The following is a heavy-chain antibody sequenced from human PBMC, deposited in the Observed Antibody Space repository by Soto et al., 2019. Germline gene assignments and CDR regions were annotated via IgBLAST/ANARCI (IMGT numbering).Heavy chain of an antibody. V-gene: IGHV3-23*01. CDR3: VRRAGGAVVWYYDL. D-gene: IGHD2-21*01. CDR1: GFTFGSYA. Sequence: EVQLLESGGGLVQPGGSLRLSCAASGFTFGSYAMSWVRQAPGKGLEWVSLISGTGDSSEYANSVKGRFTISRDNSNNTLYLQMTNVRGEDTAVYYCVRRAGGAVVWYYDLWGRGSLVNVFS. J-gene: IGHJ2*01. CDR2: ISGTGDSS.